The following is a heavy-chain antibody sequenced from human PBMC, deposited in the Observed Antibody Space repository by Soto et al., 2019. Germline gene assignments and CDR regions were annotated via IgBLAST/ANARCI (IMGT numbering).Heavy chain of an antibody. Sequence: QVQLQQWGAGLLKPSETLSLTCAVYGGSFSGYYWSWIRQPPGKGLEWIGEINHSGSTNYNPSLKSRVTISVDTSKNQFSLKLSSVTAADTAVYYCARGGILWFGEDAFDIWGQGTMVTVSS. D-gene: IGHD3-10*01. J-gene: IGHJ3*02. CDR3: ARGGILWFGEDAFDI. CDR2: INHSGST. CDR1: GGSFSGYY. V-gene: IGHV4-34*01.